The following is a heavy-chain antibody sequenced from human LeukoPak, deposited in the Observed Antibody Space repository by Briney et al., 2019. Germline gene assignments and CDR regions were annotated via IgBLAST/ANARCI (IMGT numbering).Heavy chain of an antibody. CDR2: INPNSGGT. CDR1: GYTFTGYY. V-gene: IGHV1-2*02. Sequence: ASVRVSCTASGYTFTGYYMHWVRQAPGQGLEWMGWINPNSGGTNYAQKFQGRVTMTRDTSISTAYMELSRLRSDDTAVYYCARGVSRHYDILTGYYQYYYYGMDVWGQGTTVTVSS. J-gene: IGHJ6*02. D-gene: IGHD3-9*01. CDR3: ARGVSRHYDILTGYYQYYYYGMDV.